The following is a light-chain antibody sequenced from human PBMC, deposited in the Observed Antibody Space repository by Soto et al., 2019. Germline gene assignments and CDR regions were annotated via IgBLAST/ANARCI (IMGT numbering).Light chain of an antibody. CDR2: QAS. CDR3: QQYKSYST. Sequence: DIPMTQSPSTLSASVGDRVTITCRASQSISTWLAWYQQKPGKAPRFLMYQASSLENGVPSRFSGSGSGTEFTLTISNLQPDDFATYYWQQYKSYSTFGQGTKLEIK. CDR1: QSISTW. J-gene: IGKJ2*01. V-gene: IGKV1-5*03.